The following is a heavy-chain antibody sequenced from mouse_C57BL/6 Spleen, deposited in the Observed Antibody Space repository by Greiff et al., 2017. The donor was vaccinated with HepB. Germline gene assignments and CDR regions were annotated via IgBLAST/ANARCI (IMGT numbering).Heavy chain of an antibody. CDR2: IYPGSGST. CDR3: ARGGIGSSSYYYAMDY. D-gene: IGHD1-1*01. J-gene: IGHJ4*01. Sequence: QVQLQQSGAELVKPGASVKMSCKASGYTFTSYWITWVKQRPGQGLEWIGDIYPGSGSTNYNEKFKSKATLTVDTSSSTAYMQLSSLTSEDSAVYYCARGGIGSSSYYYAMDYWGQGTSVTVSS. CDR1: GYTFTSYW. V-gene: IGHV1-55*01.